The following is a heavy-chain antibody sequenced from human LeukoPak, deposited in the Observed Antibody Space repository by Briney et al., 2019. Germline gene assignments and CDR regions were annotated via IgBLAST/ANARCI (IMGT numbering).Heavy chain of an antibody. J-gene: IGHJ3*02. V-gene: IGHV3-23*01. CDR2: ISGSGRST. CDR3: AKRNALARFDAFDI. D-gene: IGHD1-14*01. Sequence: WGSLSFYCAASGFTFSSYAMSWVRQAPGNGLKWVSAISGSGRSTYYADSVKGRFTISRDNSKNTLYLQVNSLRAEDTAVYYCAKRNALARFDAFDIWGQGTMVTVSS. CDR1: GFTFSSYA.